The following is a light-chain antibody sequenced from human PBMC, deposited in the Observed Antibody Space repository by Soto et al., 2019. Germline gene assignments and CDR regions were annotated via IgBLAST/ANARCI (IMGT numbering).Light chain of an antibody. CDR2: DAS. CDR1: QGISSA. J-gene: IGKJ2*01. Sequence: AIQLTQSPSSLSASVGDRVTITCRASQGISSALAWYQQKPGKAPKLLIYDASSLESGVPSRFSGSGSGTDVTLAISSLQPEDFATYYCQQFNSYPYTFGQGTKLEIK. V-gene: IGKV1-13*02. CDR3: QQFNSYPYT.